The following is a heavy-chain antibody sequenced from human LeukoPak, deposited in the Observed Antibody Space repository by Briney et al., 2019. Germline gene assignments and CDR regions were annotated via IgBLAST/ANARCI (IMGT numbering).Heavy chain of an antibody. CDR1: GFTFSSYA. J-gene: IGHJ5*02. CDR3: ARGWYYDSSGYYA. CDR2: ISYDGSNK. Sequence: GGSLRLSCAASGFTFSSYAMHWVRQAPGKGLEWVAVISYDGSNKYYADSVKGRFTISRDNSKNTLYLQMNSLRSEDTAVYYCARGWYYDSSGYYAWGQGTLVTVSS. D-gene: IGHD3-22*01. V-gene: IGHV3-30-3*01.